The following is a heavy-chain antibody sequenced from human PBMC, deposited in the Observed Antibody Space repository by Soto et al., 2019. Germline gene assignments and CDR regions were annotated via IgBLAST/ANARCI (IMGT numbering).Heavy chain of an antibody. D-gene: IGHD4-17*01. V-gene: IGHV6-1*01. CDR2: THYRSKWYN. Sequence: SQTLSLTCAISGDSVSSNSAAWNWIRQSPSRGLEWLGRTHYRSKWYNDYAVSVKSRITINPDTSKNQFSLQLNSVTPEDTAVYYCARSPDYGGNPASYAFDIWGQGTMVTVSS. CDR1: GDSVSSNSAA. J-gene: IGHJ3*02. CDR3: ARSPDYGGNPASYAFDI.